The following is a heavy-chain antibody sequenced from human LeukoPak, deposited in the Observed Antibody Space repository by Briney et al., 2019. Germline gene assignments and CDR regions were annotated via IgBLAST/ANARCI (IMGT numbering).Heavy chain of an antibody. CDR3: ARDLFAYCGGDCYSPFDY. D-gene: IGHD2-21*01. J-gene: IGHJ4*02. Sequence: ASVKVSCKASGYTFTSYYMHWVRQAPGQGLEWMGIINPSGGSTSYAQKSQGRVTMTRDTSTSTVYMELSSLRSEDTAVYYCARDLFAYCGGDCYSPFDYWGQGTLVTVSS. CDR1: GYTFTSYY. CDR2: INPSGGST. V-gene: IGHV1-46*03.